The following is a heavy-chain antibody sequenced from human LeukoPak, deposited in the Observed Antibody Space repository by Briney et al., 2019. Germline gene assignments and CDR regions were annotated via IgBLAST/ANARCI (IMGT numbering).Heavy chain of an antibody. Sequence: SETLSLTCAVSVYSISSGYQWAWIRQPPGKGLEWLGSIHYSGTTYYKASLKSRVTISVDTSQNQFSLKLTSVTAADTAVYYCARQGRSSSFDYWGQGTLITVSS. CDR2: IHYSGTT. V-gene: IGHV4-38-2*01. D-gene: IGHD6-13*01. CDR3: ARQGRSSSFDY. J-gene: IGHJ4*02. CDR1: VYSISSGYQ.